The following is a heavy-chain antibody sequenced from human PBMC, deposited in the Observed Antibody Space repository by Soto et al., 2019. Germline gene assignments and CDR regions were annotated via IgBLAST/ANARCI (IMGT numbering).Heavy chain of an antibody. D-gene: IGHD3-22*01. CDR1: GGTFNSYA. V-gene: IGHV1-69*12. Sequence: QVQLVQSGAEVKKPESSVRVSCKASGGTFNSYAITWVRQAPGQGLEWMGGTIPMFGTTNYAEKFQGRVTITADDSTNTAYMELSSLRSEDTAVYYCTRCGIRYHSIGYYLGIDGMAVWGQGTTVIVSS. J-gene: IGHJ6*02. CDR2: TIPMFGTT. CDR3: TRCGIRYHSIGYYLGIDGMAV.